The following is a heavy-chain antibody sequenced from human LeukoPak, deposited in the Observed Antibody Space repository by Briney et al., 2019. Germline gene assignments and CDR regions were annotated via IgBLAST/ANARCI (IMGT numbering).Heavy chain of an antibody. CDR1: GFTFSSYW. D-gene: IGHD6-13*01. CDR3: ARDVGAAAFDY. J-gene: IGHJ4*02. CDR2: INSDGSST. V-gene: IGHV3-74*01. Sequence: GGSLRLSCAASGFTFSSYWMHSVRQAPGKGLVWVSRINSDGSSTSYADSVKGRFTISRDNAKNTLYLQMNSLRAEDTAVYYCARDVGAAAFDYWGQGTLVTVSS.